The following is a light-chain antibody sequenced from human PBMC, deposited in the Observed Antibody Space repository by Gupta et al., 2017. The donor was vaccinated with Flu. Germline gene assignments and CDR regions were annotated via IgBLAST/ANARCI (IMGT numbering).Light chain of an antibody. CDR1: SSDVGGYNY. V-gene: IGLV2-14*01. CDR3: SSYTSSSTWV. CDR2: EVS. J-gene: IGLJ3*02. Sequence: QSALTQPASVSGSPGQSITISCTGTSSDVGGYNYVSWYQQHPGKAPKLMIYEVSKRPSGVSNRFSGSKSGNTASLTISGRQAEDDADYYCSSYTSSSTWVFGGGTKLTVL.